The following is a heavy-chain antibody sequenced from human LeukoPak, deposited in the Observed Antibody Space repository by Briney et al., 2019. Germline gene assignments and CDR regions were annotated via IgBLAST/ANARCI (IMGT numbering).Heavy chain of an antibody. V-gene: IGHV3-23*01. D-gene: IGHD3-3*01. Sequence: PGGSLRLSCAASGFTFRSYAMSWVRQAPGKGLEWVSTISGGGSSTYYADSVKGRFTISRDNSKNTLYLQMNSLRAEDTAVYYCAKDRDFWSGTPDYWGQGTLVTVSS. CDR3: AKDRDFWSGTPDY. J-gene: IGHJ4*02. CDR2: ISGGGSST. CDR1: GFTFRSYA.